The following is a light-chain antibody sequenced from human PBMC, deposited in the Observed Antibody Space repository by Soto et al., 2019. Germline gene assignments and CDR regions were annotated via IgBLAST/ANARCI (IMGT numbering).Light chain of an antibody. CDR2: DAS. CDR1: QSIGLA. CDR3: QQRTDRPPWT. Sequence: EIVLTQSPATLSLSPGERATLSCRASQSIGLAIAWYQYKPGQAPRLLIFDASQRATGIPARFRGSGSGTDFTLSISSLEPEDFAVYYCQQRTDRPPWTFGQGTKVDIK. V-gene: IGKV3-11*01. J-gene: IGKJ1*01.